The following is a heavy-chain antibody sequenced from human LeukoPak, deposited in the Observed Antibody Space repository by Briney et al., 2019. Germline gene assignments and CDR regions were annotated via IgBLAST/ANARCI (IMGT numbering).Heavy chain of an antibody. CDR1: GFTVSSSY. CDR3: ATEGQYYDSSGYPTWTFDS. D-gene: IGHD3-22*01. Sequence: GGSLRLSCAASGFTVSSSYMSWVRQAPGKGLEWVSVIYSGGSTYYADSVKGRFTISRDNSENTLYLQMNSLRAEDTAVYYCATEGQYYDSSGYPTWTFDSWGQGTLVTVSS. CDR2: IYSGGST. V-gene: IGHV3-66*02. J-gene: IGHJ4*02.